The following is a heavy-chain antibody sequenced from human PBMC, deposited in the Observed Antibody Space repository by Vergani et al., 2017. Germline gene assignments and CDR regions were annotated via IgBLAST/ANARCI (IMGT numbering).Heavy chain of an antibody. Sequence: QVQLQESGPGLVKPSETLSLTCTVSGGSISSYYWSWIRQPPGKGLEWIGYIYYSGSTNYNHSLKSRVTISVDTSKNQFSLKLSSVTAADTAVYYCARGKKLAPYYYYYYMDVWGKGTTVTVSS. V-gene: IGHV4-59*01. CDR2: IYYSGST. D-gene: IGHD6-6*01. CDR1: GGSISSYY. J-gene: IGHJ6*03. CDR3: ARGKKLAPYYYYYYMDV.